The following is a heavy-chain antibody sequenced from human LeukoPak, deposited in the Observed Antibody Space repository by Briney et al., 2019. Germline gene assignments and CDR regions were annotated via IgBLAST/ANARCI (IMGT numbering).Heavy chain of an antibody. Sequence: GGSLRLSCAASRFTVSTNYMSWVRQAPGKGLEWVSLIDSGGFTYYADSVKGRFTISRDNSKNTLYLQMNSLRAEDTAVYYCTREILAAGKTLTYWGQGSLITVSS. D-gene: IGHD6-13*01. V-gene: IGHV3-66*01. J-gene: IGHJ4*02. CDR2: IDSGGFT. CDR3: TREILAAGKTLTY. CDR1: RFTVSTNY.